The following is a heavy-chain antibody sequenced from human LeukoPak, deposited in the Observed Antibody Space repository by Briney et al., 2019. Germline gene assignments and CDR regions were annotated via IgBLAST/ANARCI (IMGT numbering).Heavy chain of an antibody. J-gene: IGHJ4*02. CDR3: AREYYYDSSGFDY. V-gene: IGHV3-33*01. CDR2: IWYDGSNK. D-gene: IGHD3-22*01. CDR1: GFTFSSYG. Sequence: GRSLRLSCAASGFTFSSYGMHWVRQAPGKGLEWVAVIWYDGSNKYYADPVKGRFTISRDNSKNTLYLQMNSLRAEDTAVYYCAREYYYDSSGFDYWGQGTLVTVSS.